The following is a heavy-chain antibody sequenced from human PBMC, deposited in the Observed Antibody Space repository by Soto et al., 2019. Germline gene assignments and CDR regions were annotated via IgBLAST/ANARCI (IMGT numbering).Heavy chain of an antibody. CDR1: GGSISSYY. V-gene: IGHV4-59*08. CDR3: ARQMVLNRYYYGSGSWGYYFDY. CDR2: IYYSGST. J-gene: IGHJ4*02. Sequence: SETLSLTCTVSGGSISSYYWSWIRQPPGKGLEWIGYIYYSGSTNYNPSLKSRVTISVDTSKNQFSLKLSSVTAADTAVYYCARQMVLNRYYYGSGSWGYYFDYWGQGTLVTVSS. D-gene: IGHD3-10*01.